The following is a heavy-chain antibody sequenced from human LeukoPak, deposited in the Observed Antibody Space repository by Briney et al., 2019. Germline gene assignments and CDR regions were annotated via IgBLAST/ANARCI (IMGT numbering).Heavy chain of an antibody. Sequence: ASVKVSCKASGYTFIGYNMHWVRQAPGQGLEWMGWINPNSGGTNYAQSFQGRVTMTRDTSISTAYMELSRLRSDDTAIYYCAREGPYDSSGYETGYFDYWGQGTLVTVSS. CDR2: INPNSGGT. D-gene: IGHD3-22*01. J-gene: IGHJ4*02. CDR1: GYTFIGYN. V-gene: IGHV1-2*02. CDR3: AREGPYDSSGYETGYFDY.